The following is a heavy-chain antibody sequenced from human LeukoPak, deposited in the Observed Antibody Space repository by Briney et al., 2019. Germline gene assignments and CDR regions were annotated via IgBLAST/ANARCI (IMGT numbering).Heavy chain of an antibody. CDR2: INHSGST. CDR3: AREGYSYGLGSDY. Sequence: SETLSLTYAVYGGSFSGYYWSWIRQPPGKGLEWIGEINHSGSTNYNPSLKSRVTISVDTSKNQFSLKLSSVTAADTAVYYCAREGYSYGLGSDYWGQRTLVTVSS. CDR1: GGSFSGYY. J-gene: IGHJ4*02. D-gene: IGHD5-18*01. V-gene: IGHV4-34*01.